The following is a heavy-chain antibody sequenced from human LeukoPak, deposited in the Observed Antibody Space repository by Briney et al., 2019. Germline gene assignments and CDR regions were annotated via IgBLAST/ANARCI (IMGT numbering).Heavy chain of an antibody. J-gene: IGHJ4*02. D-gene: IGHD4-17*01. Sequence: GGSLRLSCAASGLTFSNYAMSWVRQAPGKGLEWVSGISGSGGGTYYADSVKGRFTISRDNSKNTVYLQMNSLTSDDTAVYYCAIGGTVTPDYWGQGTLVTVSS. V-gene: IGHV3-23*01. CDR1: GLTFSNYA. CDR3: AIGGTVTPDY. CDR2: ISGSGGGT.